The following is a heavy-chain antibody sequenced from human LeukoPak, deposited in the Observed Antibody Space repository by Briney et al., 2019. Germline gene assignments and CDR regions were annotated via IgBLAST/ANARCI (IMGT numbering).Heavy chain of an antibody. CDR3: ARMVGNLKKYLLHQTVYH. Sequence: GESLKISCKGSGYSFTSYWIGWVRQMPGKGLEWMGIIYPGDSDARYSPSFQGQVTISADKSISTAYLHWSSLKASDTAMYYWARMVGNLKKYLLHQTVYHRGQGTPVTVSS. J-gene: IGHJ4*03. CDR1: GYSFTSYW. D-gene: IGHD1-14*01. V-gene: IGHV5-51*01. CDR2: IYPGDSDA.